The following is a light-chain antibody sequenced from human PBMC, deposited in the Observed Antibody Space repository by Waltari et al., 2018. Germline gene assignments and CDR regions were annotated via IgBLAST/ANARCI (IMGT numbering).Light chain of an antibody. J-gene: IGKJ4*01. CDR3: QQYGRPLSHT. V-gene: IGKV3-20*01. CDR1: QYITYNY. CDR2: GAV. Sequence: ENVLTQSPATLSLSPGDIATLSCRASQYITYNYLAWYQQKPGQAPRLLIYGAVSRATGIPERFSGSGSGTDFTLTISRLEPEDFTVYYCQQYGRPLSHTFGGGTRVEIK.